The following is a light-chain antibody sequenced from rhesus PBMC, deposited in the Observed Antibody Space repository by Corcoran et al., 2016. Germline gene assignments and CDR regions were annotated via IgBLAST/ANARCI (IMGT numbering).Light chain of an antibody. CDR1: QSVSSS. CDR3: LQDYTTPYS. J-gene: IGKJ2*01. Sequence: EIVMTQSPATLSLSPGERATLSCRASQSVSSSLAWYQQKPGQAPRLLIYGASSRATGIPDRFSGSGSGTDYTLTISSLQPEDVATYYCLQDYTTPYSFGQGTKVEIK. V-gene: IGKV3-42*01. CDR2: GAS.